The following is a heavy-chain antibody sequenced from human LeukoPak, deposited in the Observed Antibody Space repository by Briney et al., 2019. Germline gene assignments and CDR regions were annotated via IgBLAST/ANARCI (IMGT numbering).Heavy chain of an antibody. CDR2: INGSGGST. Sequence: PGGSLRLSCAASGFTFSSYTMSWVRQAPGKGLEWVSAINGSGGSTYYADSVKGRFTISRDNSKNTLYLQMNGLRAEDTAVYYCATVDYGSGSYYSFPRYYFDYWGQGTLVTVSS. J-gene: IGHJ4*02. D-gene: IGHD3-10*01. CDR3: ATVDYGSGSYYSFPRYYFDY. CDR1: GFTFSSYT. V-gene: IGHV3-23*01.